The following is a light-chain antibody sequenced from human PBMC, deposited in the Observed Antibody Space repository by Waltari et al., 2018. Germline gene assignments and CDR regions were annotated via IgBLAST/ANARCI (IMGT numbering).Light chain of an antibody. CDR1: QSVSSSY. J-gene: IGKJ1*01. CDR3: QQYGSSPTWT. Sequence: EIVLTQSPGTLSLSPGERATLSCRASQSVSSSYLAWYPQKPGQAPRLLLYGASSRATGIPDRFSGSGSGTDFTLTISRLEPEDFAVYYCQQYGSSPTWTFGQGTKVEIK. V-gene: IGKV3-20*01. CDR2: GAS.